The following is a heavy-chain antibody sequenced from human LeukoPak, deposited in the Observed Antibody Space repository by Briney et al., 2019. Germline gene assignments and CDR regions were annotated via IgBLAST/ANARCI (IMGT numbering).Heavy chain of an antibody. V-gene: IGHV1-2*02. CDR2: INPNSGGT. Sequence: PRASVKDSCKASGYTFTGYYMHWVRQAPGQGLEWMGWINPNSGGTNYAQKFQGRVTMTRDTSISTAYMELSRLRSDDTAVYYCARDSRVTIFGVDNWFDPWGQGTLVTVSS. D-gene: IGHD3-3*01. J-gene: IGHJ5*02. CDR3: ARDSRVTIFGVDNWFDP. CDR1: GYTFTGYY.